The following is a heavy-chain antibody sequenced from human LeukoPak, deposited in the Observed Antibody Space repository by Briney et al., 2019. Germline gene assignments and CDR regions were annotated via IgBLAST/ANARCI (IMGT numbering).Heavy chain of an antibody. J-gene: IGHJ4*02. CDR1: GFTFSSKG. CDR3: ARDVATDFDY. D-gene: IGHD1-26*01. Sequence: GRSLRLSCAASGFTFSSKGMHWVRQAPGKGLEWVALIWYDGSNKYYADSVKGRFTISRDNSKNTLYLQMNSLRVEDTAVYYCARDVATDFDYWGQGTLVTVSS. V-gene: IGHV3-33*01. CDR2: IWYDGSNK.